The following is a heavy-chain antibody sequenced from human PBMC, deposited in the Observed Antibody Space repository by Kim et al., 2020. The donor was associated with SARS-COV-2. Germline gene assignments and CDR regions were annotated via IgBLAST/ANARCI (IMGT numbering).Heavy chain of an antibody. CDR2: ISYDGSNK. CDR3: ANIGGAFDI. V-gene: IGHV3-30*18. D-gene: IGHD3-10*01. Sequence: GGSLRLSCAASGFTFSSYGMHWVRQAPGKGLEWVAVISYDGSNKYYADSVKGRFTISRDNSKNTLYLQMNSLRAEDTAVYYCANIGGAFDIWGQGTMVTVSS. J-gene: IGHJ3*02. CDR1: GFTFSSYG.